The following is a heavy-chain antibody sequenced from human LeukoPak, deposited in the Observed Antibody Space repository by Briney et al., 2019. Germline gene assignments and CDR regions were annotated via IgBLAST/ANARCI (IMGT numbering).Heavy chain of an antibody. J-gene: IGHJ6*03. CDR2: IYHSGST. D-gene: IGHD5-18*01. CDR3: ARGQDGYSYGRYYYYYYMDV. Sequence: SETLSLTCTVSGYSISSGYYWGWIRQPPGKGLEWIGSIYHSGSTYYNPSLKSRVTISVDTSKNQFSLKLSSVTAADTAVYYCARGQDGYSYGRYYYYYYMDVWGKGTAVTISS. V-gene: IGHV4-38-2*02. CDR1: GYSISSGYY.